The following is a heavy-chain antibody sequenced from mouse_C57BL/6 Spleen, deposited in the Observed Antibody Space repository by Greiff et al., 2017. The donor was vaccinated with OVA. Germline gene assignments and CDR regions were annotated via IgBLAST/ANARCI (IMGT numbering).Heavy chain of an antibody. V-gene: IGHV1-15*01. J-gene: IGHJ4*01. CDR1: GYTFTDYE. CDR3: TNEDY. Sequence: VKLMESGAELVRPGASVTLSCKASGYTFTDYEMHWVKQTPVHGLEWIGAIDPETGGTAYNQKFKGKAILTADKSSSTAYMELRSLTSEDSAVYYCTNEDYWGQGTSVTVSS. CDR2: IDPETGGT.